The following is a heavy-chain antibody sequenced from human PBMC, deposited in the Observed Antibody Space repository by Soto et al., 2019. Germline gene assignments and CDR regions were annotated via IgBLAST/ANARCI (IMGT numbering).Heavy chain of an antibody. J-gene: IGHJ6*02. CDR3: ARGGRRKSPYYGMDV. V-gene: IGHV3-30-3*01. CDR1: GFTFSSYA. D-gene: IGHD2-15*01. CDR2: ISYDGSNK. Sequence: GGSLRLSCAASGFTFSSYAMHWVRQAPGKGLEWVAVISYDGSNKYYADSVKGRFTISRDNSKNTLYLQMNSLRAEDTAVYYCARGGRRKSPYYGMDVWGQGTTVTVSS.